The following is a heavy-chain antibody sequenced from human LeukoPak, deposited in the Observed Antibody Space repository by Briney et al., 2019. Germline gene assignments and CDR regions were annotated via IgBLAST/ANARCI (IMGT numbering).Heavy chain of an antibody. V-gene: IGHV3-9*01. CDR1: GFTFDDYA. J-gene: IGHJ4*02. D-gene: IGHD6-19*01. CDR2: ISWNSGSI. Sequence: PGRSLRLSCAASGFTFDDYAMHWVRQAPGKGLEWVSGISWNSGSIGYADSVKGRFTISRDNAKNSLYLQMNSLRAEDTALYYCAKASGWYWHYFDYWGQGTLVTVSS. CDR3: AKASGWYWHYFDY.